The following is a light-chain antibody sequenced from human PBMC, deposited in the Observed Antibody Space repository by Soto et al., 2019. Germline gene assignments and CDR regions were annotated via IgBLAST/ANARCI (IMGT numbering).Light chain of an antibody. CDR3: QRYYTTPPST. CDR2: WAS. Sequence: DIVMTQSPDSLAVSLGERATINCRSNQIVIYSSNNKNYLAWYQHKPGQPPKLLIYWASTRESGVPDRFSGSGSGTDFTLTINSPQAEDVAVYYCQRYYTTPPSTFGPGTKLEIK. J-gene: IGKJ2*02. V-gene: IGKV4-1*01. CDR1: QIVIYSSNNKNY.